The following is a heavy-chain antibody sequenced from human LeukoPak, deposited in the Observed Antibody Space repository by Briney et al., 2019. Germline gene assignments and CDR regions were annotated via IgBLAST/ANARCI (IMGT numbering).Heavy chain of an antibody. CDR2: IKEDGSEK. CDR1: GFTFSNHC. J-gene: IGHJ4*02. Sequence: GGSLRLSCAASGFTFSNHCMSWVRQAPGKGLEWVANIKEDGSEKYYVDSVKGRFTISRDNAKNSLYLQMNSLRAEDTAVYYCARARTIAARPYYFDYWGQGTLVTVSS. CDR3: ARARTIAARPYYFDY. V-gene: IGHV3-7*05. D-gene: IGHD6-6*01.